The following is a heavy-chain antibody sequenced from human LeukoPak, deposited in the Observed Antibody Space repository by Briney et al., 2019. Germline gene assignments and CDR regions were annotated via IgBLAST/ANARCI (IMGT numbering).Heavy chain of an antibody. CDR3: ASLDPWRYGMDV. J-gene: IGHJ6*04. V-gene: IGHV4-59*01. CDR1: GGSISSYY. CDR2: IYYSGST. D-gene: IGHD3-9*01. Sequence: SETLSLTCTVSGGSISSYYWSWIWQPPGKGLEWIGYIYYSGSTNYNPSLKSRVTISVDTSKNQFSLKLSSVTAADTAVYYCASLDPWRYGMDVWGKGTTVTVSS.